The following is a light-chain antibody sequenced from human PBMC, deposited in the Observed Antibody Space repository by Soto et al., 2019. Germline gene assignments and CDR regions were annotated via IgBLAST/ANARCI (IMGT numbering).Light chain of an antibody. CDR3: GSWDSSLSAYV. J-gene: IGLJ1*01. CDR2: DDN. V-gene: IGLV1-51*01. Sequence: SLLTLPPSVSAAPGQKVTISCSGSSSNIGGNSVSWYQQLPGTAPKLLIYDDNKRPSGIPDRFSGSKSGTSATLGITGFQTGDEADYYCGSWDSSLSAYVFGTGTK. CDR1: SSNIGGNS.